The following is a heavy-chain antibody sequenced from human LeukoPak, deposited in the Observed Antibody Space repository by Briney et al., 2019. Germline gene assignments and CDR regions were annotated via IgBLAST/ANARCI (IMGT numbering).Heavy chain of an antibody. V-gene: IGHV5-10-1*01. CDR3: ARHVYSSNYYFDY. CDR2: IDPSDSYT. CDR1: GYSFTSYW. J-gene: IGHJ4*02. Sequence: GGSLRLSCKGSGYSFTSYWISWVRQMPGKGLEWMGRIDPSDSYTNYSPSFQGHVTISADKSISTAYLQWSSLKASDTAMYYCARHVYSSNYYFDYWGQGNLVTVSS. D-gene: IGHD6-19*01.